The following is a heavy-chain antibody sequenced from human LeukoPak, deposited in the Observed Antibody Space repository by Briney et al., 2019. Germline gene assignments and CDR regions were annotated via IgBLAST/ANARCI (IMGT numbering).Heavy chain of an antibody. V-gene: IGHV4-59*11. Sequence: SETLSLTCTVSGGSISGHYWTWIRQSPVKELEWIGDISNSGSTSYNPSLKSRVTISIDTSKNQFSLKLSSVTAADTAVYYCGRDALVGYFSYYYMDVWGKGTTVTVSS. D-gene: IGHD2-15*01. CDR2: ISNSGST. CDR1: GGSISGHY. CDR3: GRDALVGYFSYYYMDV. J-gene: IGHJ6*03.